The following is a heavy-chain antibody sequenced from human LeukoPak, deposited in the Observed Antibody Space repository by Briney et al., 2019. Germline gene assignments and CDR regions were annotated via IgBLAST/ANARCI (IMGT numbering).Heavy chain of an antibody. V-gene: IGHV3-7*04. Sequence: GGPLRLSCAASGFTFSSYWMSWVRQAPGKGLEWVANIKQDGSEKYYVDSVKGRFTISRDNAKNSLYLQMNSLRAEDTAVYYCARPWIQLWLSRDNWFDPWGQGTLVTVSS. CDR2: IKQDGSEK. D-gene: IGHD5-18*01. CDR3: ARPWIQLWLSRDNWFDP. CDR1: GFTFSSYW. J-gene: IGHJ5*02.